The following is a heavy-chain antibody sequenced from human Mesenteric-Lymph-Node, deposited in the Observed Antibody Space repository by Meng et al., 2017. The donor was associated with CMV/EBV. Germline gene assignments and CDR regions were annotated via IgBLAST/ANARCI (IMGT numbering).Heavy chain of an antibody. Sequence: GGSLRLSCAASGFTFSNFWMSWVRQAPGKGLEWVANIKPDGSEKYYVGSVKGRLTISRDNAKSSLFLQMNGLRPEDTAVYYCATTGYTSGLAHWGQGTLVTVSS. J-gene: IGHJ4*02. CDR3: ATTGYTSGLAH. V-gene: IGHV3-7*01. CDR2: IKPDGSEK. CDR1: GFTFSNFW. D-gene: IGHD6-19*01.